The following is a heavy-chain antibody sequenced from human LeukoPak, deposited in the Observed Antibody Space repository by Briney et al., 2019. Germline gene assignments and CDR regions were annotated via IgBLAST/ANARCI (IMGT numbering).Heavy chain of an antibody. J-gene: IGHJ6*03. D-gene: IGHD6-13*01. CDR3: ARGSSSGVYYYYYYMDV. Sequence: ASVKVSCKASGYTFTGYYMHWVRQAPGQGLEWMGWINPNSGSTNYAQKFQGRVTMTRDTSISTAYMELSRLRSDDTAVYYCARGSSSGVYYYYYYMDVWGKGTTVTVSS. CDR2: INPNSGST. V-gene: IGHV1-2*02. CDR1: GYTFTGYY.